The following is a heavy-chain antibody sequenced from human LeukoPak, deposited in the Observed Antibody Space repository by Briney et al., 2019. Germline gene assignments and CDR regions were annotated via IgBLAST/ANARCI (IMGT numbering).Heavy chain of an antibody. D-gene: IGHD3-10*01. Sequence: GSSVKVSCKASGGTFSSYAIGWVRQAPGQGLEWMGRIIPILGIANYAQKFQGRVTITADKSTSTAYMELSSLRSEDTAVYYCARESRPDLWFGEFSSFDYWGQGTLVTVSS. CDR1: GGTFSSYA. CDR2: IIPILGIA. J-gene: IGHJ4*02. CDR3: ARESRPDLWFGEFSSFDY. V-gene: IGHV1-69*04.